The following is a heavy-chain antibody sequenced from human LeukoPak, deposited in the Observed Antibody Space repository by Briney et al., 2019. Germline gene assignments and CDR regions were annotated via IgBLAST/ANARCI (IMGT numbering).Heavy chain of an antibody. CDR2: ISGSGGRT. CDR1: GFTFSSYD. Sequence: AGGSLRLSCEASGFTFSSYDMNWVRQAPGKGLEWVSSISGSGGRTYYADSVKGRFTISRDNSKNTLFLQMNSQRAEDTAVYYCAKEREYYDSSGYSGFDYWGQGTLVTVSS. J-gene: IGHJ4*02. D-gene: IGHD3-22*01. V-gene: IGHV3-23*01. CDR3: AKEREYYDSSGYSGFDY.